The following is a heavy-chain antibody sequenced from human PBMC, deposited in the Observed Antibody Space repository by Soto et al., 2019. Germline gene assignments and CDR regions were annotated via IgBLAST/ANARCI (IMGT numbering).Heavy chain of an antibody. V-gene: IGHV3-33*01. D-gene: IGHD7-27*01. CDR3: ARGGTSTTYWGLFYN. Sequence: PGGSLRLSCEASGFNFSSYGIHWVRQAPGKGLEWVAIIWNDGSNEYYADSVKGRFTISRDNSKNTGYLQVSKLRAEDTAVYYCARGGTSTTYWGLFYNWGQGTLVTVSS. CDR1: GFNFSSYG. CDR2: IWNDGSNE. J-gene: IGHJ4*02.